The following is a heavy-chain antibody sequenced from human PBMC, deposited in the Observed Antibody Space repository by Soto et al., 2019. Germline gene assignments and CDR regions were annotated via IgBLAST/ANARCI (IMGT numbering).Heavy chain of an antibody. V-gene: IGHV3-7*01. D-gene: IGHD1-26*01. Sequence: GGSLRLSCAASGFTFSSYWMSWVRQAPGKGLEWVANIKQDGSEKYYVDSVKGRFTISRDNAKNSLYLQMNSLRAEDTAVYYCARDLFVRVGATYYWGKGTLVTVSS. J-gene: IGHJ4*02. CDR1: GFTFSSYW. CDR2: IKQDGSEK. CDR3: ARDLFVRVGATYY.